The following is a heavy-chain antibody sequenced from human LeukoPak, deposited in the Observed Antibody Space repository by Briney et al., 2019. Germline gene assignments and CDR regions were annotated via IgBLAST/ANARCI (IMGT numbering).Heavy chain of an antibody. CDR3: ASQEGYTAKGPTRA. Sequence: SGTLSLTCAVPGGSISSSNWWSWVRKPPGKGLEWIGEIYHSGSTNHNPSLKSRVTISVDKSKNQFSLKLSSVTAADTAVYYCASQEGYTAKGPTRAWGQGTLVTVSS. J-gene: IGHJ4*02. CDR2: IYHSGST. D-gene: IGHD5-18*01. CDR1: GGSISSSNW. V-gene: IGHV4-4*02.